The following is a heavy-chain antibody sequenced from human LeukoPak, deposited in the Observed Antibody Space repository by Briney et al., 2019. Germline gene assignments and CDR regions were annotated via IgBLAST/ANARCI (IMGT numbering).Heavy chain of an antibody. CDR1: GGSISRGGYY. CDR2: IYYSGST. J-gene: IGHJ4*02. CDR3: ARGGGSPRN. D-gene: IGHD3-10*01. Sequence: PSQTLSLTCTVSGGSISRGGYYWSWIRQHPWKGLEWIGYIYYSGSTYYNPSLKSRVTISVDTSKNQFSLKLSSVTATDTAIYYCARGGGSPRNWGQGTLVTVSS. V-gene: IGHV4-31*03.